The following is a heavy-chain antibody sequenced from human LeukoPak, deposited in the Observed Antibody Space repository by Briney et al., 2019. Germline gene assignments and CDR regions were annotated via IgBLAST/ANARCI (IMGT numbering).Heavy chain of an antibody. CDR1: GFTFSTYN. Sequence: GGSLRLSCAASGFTFSTYNMNWVRQAPGEGLEWVSLIYSGGSTSYADSVKGRFTISRDNSKNTLYLQMNSLRAEDTAVYYCARKTDHQTGGDYWGQGTLVTVSS. J-gene: IGHJ4*02. D-gene: IGHD1-1*01. CDR3: ARKTDHQTGGDY. V-gene: IGHV3-66*01. CDR2: IYSGGST.